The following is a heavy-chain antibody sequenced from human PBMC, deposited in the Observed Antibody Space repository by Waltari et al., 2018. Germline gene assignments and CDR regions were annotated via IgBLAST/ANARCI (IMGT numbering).Heavy chain of an antibody. CDR3: ARRKRYCSGGSCQPGYYYYYMDV. CDR1: GGSFSGYY. V-gene: IGHV4-34*01. CDR2: INHSGST. D-gene: IGHD2-15*01. Sequence: QVQLQQWGAGLLKPSETLSLTCAVYGGSFSGYYWSWIRQPPGKGLEWIGEINHSGSTNYNPSLKSLVTISVDTSKNQCSLKLSSVTAADTAVYYCARRKRYCSGGSCQPGYYYYYMDVWGKGTTVTVSS. J-gene: IGHJ6*03.